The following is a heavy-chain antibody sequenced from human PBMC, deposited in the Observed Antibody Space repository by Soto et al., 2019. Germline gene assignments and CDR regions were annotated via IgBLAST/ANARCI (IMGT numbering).Heavy chain of an antibody. D-gene: IGHD6-13*01. Sequence: HPGGSLRLSCAASGFTFSNYAMSWVRQAPGKGLEWVSTISGSGISTFNADSVKGRFTISRDNSKNTLFLQMHSLRVEDTAVYYCAKDRSSWSTHQCFDSWGQGTLVTVSS. J-gene: IGHJ4*02. CDR3: AKDRSSWSTHQCFDS. CDR2: ISGSGIST. V-gene: IGHV3-23*01. CDR1: GFTFSNYA.